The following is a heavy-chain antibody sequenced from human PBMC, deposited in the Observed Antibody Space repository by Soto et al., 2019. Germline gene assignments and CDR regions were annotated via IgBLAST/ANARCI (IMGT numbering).Heavy chain of an antibody. Sequence: PSETLSLTCTVSGGSISSYYWSWIRQPPGKGLEWIGYIYYSGSTNYNPSLKSRLTISVDTSKNQFSLKLSSVTAADTAVYYCARSWGSSTSLSWGQGTLVTVSS. J-gene: IGHJ5*02. CDR3: ARSWGSSTSLS. CDR1: GGSISSYY. CDR2: IYYSGST. D-gene: IGHD2-2*01. V-gene: IGHV4-59*01.